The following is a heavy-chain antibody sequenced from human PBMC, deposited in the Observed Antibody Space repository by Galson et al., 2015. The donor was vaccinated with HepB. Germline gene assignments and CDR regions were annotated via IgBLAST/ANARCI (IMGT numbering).Heavy chain of an antibody. J-gene: IGHJ6*02. D-gene: IGHD6-13*01. Sequence: SLRLSCAASGFTFSSYSMNWVRQAPGKGLEWVSSISSSSSYIYYADSVKGRFTISRDNAKNSLYLQMNSLRAEDTAVYYCAREVERGSWYDRYYYYGMDVWGQGTTVTVSS. CDR3: AREVERGSWYDRYYYYGMDV. CDR1: GFTFSSYS. V-gene: IGHV3-21*01. CDR2: ISSSSSYI.